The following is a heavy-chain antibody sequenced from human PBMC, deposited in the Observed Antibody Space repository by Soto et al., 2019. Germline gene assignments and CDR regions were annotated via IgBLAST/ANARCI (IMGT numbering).Heavy chain of an antibody. CDR2: FDPEDGET. Sequence: ASVKVSCKASGCTFTSYYMHWVRQAPGKGLEWMGGFDPEDGETIYAQKFQGRVTMTEDTSTDTAYMELSSLRSEDTAVYYCAAYYYDSSGYLVWGQGTLVTVSS. CDR3: AAYYYDSSGYLV. J-gene: IGHJ4*02. D-gene: IGHD3-22*01. CDR1: GCTFTSYY. V-gene: IGHV1-24*01.